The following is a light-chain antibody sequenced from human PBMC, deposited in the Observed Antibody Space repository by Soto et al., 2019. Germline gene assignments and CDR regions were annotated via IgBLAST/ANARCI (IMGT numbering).Light chain of an antibody. Sequence: EIVLPQSPGTLSLSPGDRATLSCRASQTVSSSYLAWYQQKPGQAPRLLIYVASSRAAGIPDRFSGSGSGTDFTLTISRLEPEDFAVYYCQQYGTSPFAFGPGTNVDFK. CDR2: VAS. CDR3: QQYGTSPFA. J-gene: IGKJ3*01. V-gene: IGKV3-20*01. CDR1: QTVSSSY.